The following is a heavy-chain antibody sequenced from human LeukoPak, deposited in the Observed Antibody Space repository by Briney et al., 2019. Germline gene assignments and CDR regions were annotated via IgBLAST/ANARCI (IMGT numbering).Heavy chain of an antibody. D-gene: IGHD6-19*01. Sequence: GRSLRLSCAASGFTFSSYAMHWVRQAPGKGLEWVAVISYDGSNKYYADSVKGRFTISRDNSKNTLYLQMNSLRAEDTAVYYCARDLLAVAEGGAFDIWGQGTMVTVSS. CDR2: ISYDGSNK. CDR3: ARDLLAVAEGGAFDI. CDR1: GFTFSSYA. J-gene: IGHJ3*02. V-gene: IGHV3-30*04.